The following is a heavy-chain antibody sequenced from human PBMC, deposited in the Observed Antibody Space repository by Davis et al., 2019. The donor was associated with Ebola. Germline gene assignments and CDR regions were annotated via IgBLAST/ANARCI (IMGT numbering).Heavy chain of an antibody. V-gene: IGHV3-23*01. CDR1: VITFSSYA. J-gene: IGHJ4*02. D-gene: IGHD5-24*01. Sequence: GGSLRLSCTDSVITFSSYAMTWVRQAPGKGLEWVSAISGSGSTYYADSVKGRFTISRDNAKNTLYLQMNSLRAEDTAVYYCARGVTNGYPDYWGQGTLVTVSS. CDR3: ARGVTNGYPDY. CDR2: ISGSGST.